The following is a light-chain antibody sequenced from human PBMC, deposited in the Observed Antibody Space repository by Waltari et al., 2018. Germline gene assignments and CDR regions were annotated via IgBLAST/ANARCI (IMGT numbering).Light chain of an antibody. CDR2: RNN. CDR3: ASWDGSLGGVI. CDR1: NYNSGNNL. Sequence: QSVLSQPPSASGTPGQRVTISCSGSNYNSGNNLVYWYHQLPGTAPKLLIYRNNQRPSGVPDRFSGSKSGTSASLAISGLRSEDEADYYCASWDGSLGGVIFGGGTKLTVL. V-gene: IGLV1-47*01. J-gene: IGLJ2*01.